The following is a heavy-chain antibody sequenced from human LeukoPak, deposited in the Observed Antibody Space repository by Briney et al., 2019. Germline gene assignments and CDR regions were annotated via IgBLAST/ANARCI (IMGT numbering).Heavy chain of an antibody. D-gene: IGHD6-19*01. Sequence: GASVKVSCKASGYTFTSYYMHWVRQAPGQGLEWMGIINPSGGSTSYAQKFQGRVTMTRDMSTSTVYMELSSLRSEDTAVSYCARESVAGNDYWGQGTLVSVSS. CDR1: GYTFTSYY. V-gene: IGHV1-46*01. J-gene: IGHJ4*02. CDR3: ARESVAGNDY. CDR2: INPSGGST.